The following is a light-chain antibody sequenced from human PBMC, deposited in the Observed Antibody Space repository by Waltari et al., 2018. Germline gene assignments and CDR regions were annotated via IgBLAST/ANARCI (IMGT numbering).Light chain of an antibody. J-gene: IGLJ2*01. CDR2: KDT. V-gene: IGLV3-25*03. CDR1: ALPYRY. CDR3: QSGDSSGTHV. Sequence: SSDLTQPPSVSVSPGQTARITCSGDALPYRYQHWYQQKPGQAPLLVIYKDTERPLEIPERFSASRSGTTVTLTISGVQAEDEADYYCQSGDSSGTHVFGGGTKLTVL.